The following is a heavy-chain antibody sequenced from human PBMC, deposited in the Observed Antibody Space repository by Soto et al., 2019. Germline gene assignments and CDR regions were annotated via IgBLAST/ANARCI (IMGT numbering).Heavy chain of an antibody. D-gene: IGHD6-19*01. CDR3: ARRIAVAGHYYYYGMDV. J-gene: IGHJ6*02. Sequence: PGESLKISCKGSGYSFTSYWIGWVRQMPGKGLEWMGIIYPGDSDTRYSPSFQGQVTISADESISTAYLQWSSLKASDTAMYYCARRIAVAGHYYYYGMDVWGQGTTVTVSS. CDR2: IYPGDSDT. CDR1: GYSFTSYW. V-gene: IGHV5-51*01.